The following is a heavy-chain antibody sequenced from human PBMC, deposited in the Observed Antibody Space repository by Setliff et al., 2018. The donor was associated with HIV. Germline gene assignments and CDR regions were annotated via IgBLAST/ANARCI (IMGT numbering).Heavy chain of an antibody. Sequence: SVKVSCKASGGTFSSYAINWVRQAPGQGLEWMGGIIPIFGTTNFAQKFQGRVTITADESTSTAYMELSSLRSEDTAVYYCARDRPYIVGANPIDAFDIWGQGTMVTVSS. V-gene: IGHV1-69*13. CDR1: GGTFSSYA. J-gene: IGHJ3*02. D-gene: IGHD1-26*01. CDR3: ARDRPYIVGANPIDAFDI. CDR2: IIPIFGTT.